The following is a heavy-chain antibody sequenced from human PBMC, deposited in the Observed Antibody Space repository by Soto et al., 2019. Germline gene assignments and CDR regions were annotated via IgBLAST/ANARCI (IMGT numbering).Heavy chain of an antibody. J-gene: IGHJ4*02. CDR2: IKQDGSEK. CDR3: ARFVSSQLGIGDNYFDY. D-gene: IGHD7-27*01. Sequence: GGSLRLSCAASGFTFSSYWMSWVRQAPGKGLEWVANIKQDGSEKYYVDSVKGRFTISRDNAKNSLYLQMNSLRAEDTAVYYCARFVSSQLGIGDNYFDYWGQGTLVTVSS. V-gene: IGHV3-7*01. CDR1: GFTFSSYW.